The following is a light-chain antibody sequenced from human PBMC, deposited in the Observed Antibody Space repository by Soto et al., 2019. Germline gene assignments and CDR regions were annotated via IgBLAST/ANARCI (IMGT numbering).Light chain of an antibody. Sequence: QSALTQPRSVSGSPGQSVSISCTGATSDVGGYNYVSWYQQHPGKAPKLMIYDVSKRPSGVPDRFSGSKSGNTASLTISGLQAEDEADYYCCSYAGGYAVVFGTGTKLTVL. J-gene: IGLJ1*01. CDR1: TSDVGGYNY. CDR3: CSYAGGYAVV. V-gene: IGLV2-11*01. CDR2: DVS.